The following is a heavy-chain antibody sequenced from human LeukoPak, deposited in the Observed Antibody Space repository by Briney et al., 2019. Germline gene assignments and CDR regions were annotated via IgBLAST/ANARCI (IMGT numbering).Heavy chain of an antibody. D-gene: IGHD3-10*01. CDR1: GGSIGSSSYC. Sequence: SETLSLPCTVSGGSIGSSSYCWGWIRQPPGKGLEWIGSIYYSGSTYYNPSLKSRVTISVDTSKNQFSLKLSSVTAADTAVYYCARVSTTYYYGPGSYSHFDYWGQGTLVTVSS. V-gene: IGHV4-39*07. J-gene: IGHJ4*02. CDR3: ARVSTTYYYGPGSYSHFDY. CDR2: IYYSGST.